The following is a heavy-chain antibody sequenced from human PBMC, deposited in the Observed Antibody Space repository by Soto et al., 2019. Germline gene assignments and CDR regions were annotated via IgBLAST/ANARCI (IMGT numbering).Heavy chain of an antibody. CDR3: ARSWSGSTSGRVDV. D-gene: IGHD3-3*01. Sequence: GGSLRLSCVASGFTFDDHVMNWVRQVPGKGLEWVGHISWNGYSIGYGGSVRGRFTISRDNAQNTLYLQMNNLRSEDTALYYCARSWSGSTSGRVDVWGRGTTVTVS. CDR1: GFTFDDHV. V-gene: IGHV3-9*01. J-gene: IGHJ6*02. CDR2: ISWNGYSI.